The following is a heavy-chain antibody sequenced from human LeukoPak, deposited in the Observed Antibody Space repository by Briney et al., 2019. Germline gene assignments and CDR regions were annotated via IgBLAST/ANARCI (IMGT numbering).Heavy chain of an antibody. CDR1: GYTFTSYG. CDR2: ISAYNGNT. Sequence: ASVKASCKASGYTFTSYGISWARQAPGQGLEWMGWISAYNGNTNYAQKLQGRVTMTTDTSTSTAYMELRSLRSDDTAVYYCAREELYGDSLDYWGQGTLVTVSS. CDR3: AREELYGDSLDY. V-gene: IGHV1-18*01. D-gene: IGHD4-17*01. J-gene: IGHJ4*02.